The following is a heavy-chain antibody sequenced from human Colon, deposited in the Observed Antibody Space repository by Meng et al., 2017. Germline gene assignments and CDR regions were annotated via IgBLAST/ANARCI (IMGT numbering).Heavy chain of an antibody. CDR2: INRDGSST. Sequence: VQLLESGGGLVQPGGSLRLSCAASGFTFRSYWMHWVRQAPGKGLVWVSRINRDGSSTSYADSVKGRFTISRDDAKNTLYLQMNSLRAEDTAVYYCARGRRDGYNLDYWGQGTLVTVSS. CDR1: GFTFRSYW. D-gene: IGHD5-24*01. CDR3: ARGRRDGYNLDY. J-gene: IGHJ4*02. V-gene: IGHV3-74*01.